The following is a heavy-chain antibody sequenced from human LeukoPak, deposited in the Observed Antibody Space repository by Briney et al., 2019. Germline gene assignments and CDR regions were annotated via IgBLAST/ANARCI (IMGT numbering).Heavy chain of an antibody. CDR3: AREASGTYDY. Sequence: GGSLRLSCAGSGFTFSSYAMHWVRQAPGKGLEWVALISYDGSNKYYADSVKGRFTISRDNSKNTLYLQMNSLRAEDTAVYYCAREASGTYDYWGQGTLVTVSS. J-gene: IGHJ4*02. D-gene: IGHD1-26*01. V-gene: IGHV3-30-3*01. CDR2: ISYDGSNK. CDR1: GFTFSSYA.